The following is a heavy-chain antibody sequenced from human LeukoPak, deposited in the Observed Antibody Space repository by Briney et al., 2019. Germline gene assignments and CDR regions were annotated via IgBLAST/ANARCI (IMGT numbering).Heavy chain of an antibody. V-gene: IGHV3-73*01. CDR2: IRSKANSYAT. CDR3: TRLPNYGDNWFDP. Sequence: GGSLRLSCAASRFTFSGSAMHWVRQASGKGLEWVGRIRSKANSYATAYAASVKGRFTISRDDSKNTAYLQMNSLKTEDAAVYYCTRLPNYGDNWFDPWGQGTLVTVSS. D-gene: IGHD3-16*01. CDR1: RFTFSGSA. J-gene: IGHJ5*02.